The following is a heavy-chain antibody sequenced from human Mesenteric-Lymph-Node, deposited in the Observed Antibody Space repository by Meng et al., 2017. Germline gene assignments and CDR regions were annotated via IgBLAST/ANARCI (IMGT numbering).Heavy chain of an antibody. V-gene: IGHV6-1*01. Sequence: SQTLSLTCAISGDSVSSNSAAWNWIRQSPSRGLEWLGRTYYRSKWYNDYAVSVKSQITINPDTSKNQFSLQLNSVTPEDTAVYYCARDRLDYGDYSPVSLYYGMDVWGQGTTVTVSS. CDR3: ARDRLDYGDYSPVSLYYGMDV. CDR2: TYYRSKWYN. CDR1: GDSVSSNSAA. J-gene: IGHJ6*02. D-gene: IGHD4-17*01.